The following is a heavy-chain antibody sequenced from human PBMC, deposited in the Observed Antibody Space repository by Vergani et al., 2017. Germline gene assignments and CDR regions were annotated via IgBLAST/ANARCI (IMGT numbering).Heavy chain of an antibody. CDR1: GYTFTSYG. D-gene: IGHD2-15*01. Sequence: QVQLVQSGAEVKKPGASVKVSCKASGYTFTSYGISWVRQAPGQGLEWMGWISAYNGNTNYAQKLQSRVTMTTDTSTSTDYMELRSLRSDDTAVYYCARAPGYCSGGSCYQMNWGQGTLVTVSS. J-gene: IGHJ4*02. V-gene: IGHV1-18*01. CDR2: ISAYNGNT. CDR3: ARAPGYCSGGSCYQMN.